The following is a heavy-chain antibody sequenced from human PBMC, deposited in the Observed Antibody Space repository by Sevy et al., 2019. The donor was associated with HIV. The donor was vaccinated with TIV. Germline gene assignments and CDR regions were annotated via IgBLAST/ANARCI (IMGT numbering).Heavy chain of an antibody. Sequence: SDTLSLTCTVSGGSISSSSYSWGWIRQPPGKGLEWIGSIYYSGSTYYNPSLKSRVTISVDTSKNQFSLKLSSVTAADTAVYYCARLDFWSGYPYFDYWGQGTLVTVSS. CDR2: IYYSGST. D-gene: IGHD3-3*01. CDR3: ARLDFWSGYPYFDY. V-gene: IGHV4-39*01. CDR1: GGSISSSSYS. J-gene: IGHJ4*02.